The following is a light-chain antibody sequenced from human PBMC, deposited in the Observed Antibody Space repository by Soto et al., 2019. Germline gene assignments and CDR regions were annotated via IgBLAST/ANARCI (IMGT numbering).Light chain of an antibody. CDR2: SNN. CDR3: AAWDDSLNGPVV. Sequence: QSVLTQPPSASGTPGQRVTISCSGSSSNIGSNTVNWYQQLPGTAPKLLIYSNNQRPSGVPDRFSGSKSGTSASLAISGPXXXXXADYYCAAWDDSLNGPVVFGGGTKLTVL. V-gene: IGLV1-44*01. J-gene: IGLJ2*01. CDR1: SSNIGSNT.